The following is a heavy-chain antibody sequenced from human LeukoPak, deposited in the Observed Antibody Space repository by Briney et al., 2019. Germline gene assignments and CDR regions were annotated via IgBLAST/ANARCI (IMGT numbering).Heavy chain of an antibody. V-gene: IGHV4-59*01. D-gene: IGHD2-2*01. CDR3: ARAGGLYCSSTSCYGYYYYYYYMDV. J-gene: IGHJ6*03. Sequence: SETLSLTCTVSGGSISSYYWSWVRQPPGKGLEWIGYIYYSGSTNYNPSLKSRGTISVDTSKNQFSLKLSSVTAADTAVYYCARAGGLYCSSTSCYGYYYYYYYMDVWGKGTTVTVSS. CDR1: GGSISSYY. CDR2: IYYSGST.